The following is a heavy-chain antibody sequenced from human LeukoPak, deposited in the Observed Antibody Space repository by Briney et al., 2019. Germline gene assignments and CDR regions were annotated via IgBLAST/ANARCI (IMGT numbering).Heavy chain of an antibody. CDR2: TNGYNDNK. CDR1: GYTFSSYG. CDR3: ARDRYSSSYENYYFEY. Sequence: ASVKVSCKASGYTFSSYGISWVRQAPGQGLEWMGCTNGYNDNKNHAHKFQSRITMTKDTSTNTPYMELKTLRPDDTAVYYCARDRYSSSYENYYFEYWGQGTLVSVSS. D-gene: IGHD6-6*01. J-gene: IGHJ4*02. V-gene: IGHV1-18*01.